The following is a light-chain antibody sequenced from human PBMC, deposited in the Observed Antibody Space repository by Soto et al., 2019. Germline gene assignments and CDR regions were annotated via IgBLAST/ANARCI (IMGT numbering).Light chain of an antibody. CDR2: GAS. V-gene: IGKV3-15*01. Sequence: EIVMTQSPATLSVSRGERATLSCRASQSVSSNLAWYQQKPGQAPRLLIYGASTRATGIPARFSGSGSGTEFTLTISSLQSEDFAVYYCQQYNNWPPKTFGQGTKEDIK. J-gene: IGKJ1*01. CDR1: QSVSSN. CDR3: QQYNNWPPKT.